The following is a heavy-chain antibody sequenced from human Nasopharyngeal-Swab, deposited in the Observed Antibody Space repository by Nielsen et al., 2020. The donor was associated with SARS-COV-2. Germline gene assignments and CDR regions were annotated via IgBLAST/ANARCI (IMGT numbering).Heavy chain of an antibody. CDR3: TRYCSTTSCPRGFDY. V-gene: IGHV3-7*01. D-gene: IGHD2-2*01. Sequence: VRQATGKGLEWVAHIKQGGTQQYYVDSVKGRFTISRDNAKNSLYLQMNSLRADDTAVYYCTRYCSTTSCPRGFDYWGQGTLVTVSS. J-gene: IGHJ4*02. CDR2: IKQGGTQQ.